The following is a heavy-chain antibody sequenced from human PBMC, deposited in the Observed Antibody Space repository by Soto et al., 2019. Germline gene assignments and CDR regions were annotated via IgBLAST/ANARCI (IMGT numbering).Heavy chain of an antibody. Sequence: EMQLVESGGGLDQPGESLRLSCAASGFTFSSHWMSWVRQAPGKGLEWVANIGGDGREKYYVDSVKGRFTISRDNAKNSLYLQMNRLRAEDTVVYYCASVTLPPWGQGTLVTVSS. V-gene: IGHV3-7*03. J-gene: IGHJ5*02. CDR2: IGGDGREK. CDR1: GFTFSSHW. CDR3: ASVTLPP.